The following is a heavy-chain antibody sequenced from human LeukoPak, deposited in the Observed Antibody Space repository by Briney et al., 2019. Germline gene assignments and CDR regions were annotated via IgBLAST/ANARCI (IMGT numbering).Heavy chain of an antibody. V-gene: IGHV3-30*01. CDR1: GFTFSSYA. J-gene: IGHJ4*02. D-gene: IGHD3-10*01. CDR3: ARDSTYYYDSGSSGPHYFDF. Sequence: SGGSLRLSCAASGFTFSSYAMHWVRQAPGKGLEWVALISYHGDITYYADSVKGRFTLSRDNFKTTLFLQLNSLRAEDTAVYYCARDSTYYYDSGSSGPHYFDFWGQGTLVTVSS. CDR2: ISYHGDIT.